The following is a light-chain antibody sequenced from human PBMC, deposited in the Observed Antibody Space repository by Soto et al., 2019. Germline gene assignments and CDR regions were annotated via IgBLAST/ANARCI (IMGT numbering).Light chain of an antibody. CDR2: LNSDGSH. Sequence: QSVLTQSPSASASLGASVKLTCTLSSGHSTYAIAWHQQQSEKGPRYLMKLNSDGSHSKGDGIPDRFSGSSSGAERYLTIFSFESEDEDDYYSQAWGTGIVVFGGGTKVTVL. J-gene: IGLJ2*01. CDR1: SGHSTYA. V-gene: IGLV4-69*01. CDR3: QAWGTGIVV.